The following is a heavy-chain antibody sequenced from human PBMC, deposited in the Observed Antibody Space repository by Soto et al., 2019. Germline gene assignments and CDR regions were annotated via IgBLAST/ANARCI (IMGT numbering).Heavy chain of an antibody. CDR3: ASPYYDFLTGYHGFDI. D-gene: IGHD3-9*01. CDR2: ISSSSTNI. J-gene: IGHJ3*02. CDR1: GFTFSTYS. V-gene: IGHV3-48*01. Sequence: GGSLRLSCAASGFTFSTYSMNWVRQAPGKGLEWVSYISSSSTNIYYADSVKGRFTISRDNAQNSLYLQLNSLRVEDTAMYYCASPYYDFLTGYHGFDIRGQGTMVTVSS.